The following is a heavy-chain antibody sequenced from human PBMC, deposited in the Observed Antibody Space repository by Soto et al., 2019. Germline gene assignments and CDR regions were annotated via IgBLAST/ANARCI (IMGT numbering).Heavy chain of an antibody. CDR1: GFIFSSYA. Sequence: GGSLRLSCAASGFIFSSYAMHWVRQAPGKGLEWVAVISYDGSNKYYVDSVKGRFTISRYNSKNTLYLQMNSLRAEDASVYYCARGIAATGKSPPDYWGQGTLVTVSS. CDR2: ISYDGSNK. J-gene: IGHJ4*02. CDR3: ARGIAATGKSPPDY. D-gene: IGHD6-13*01. V-gene: IGHV3-30*03.